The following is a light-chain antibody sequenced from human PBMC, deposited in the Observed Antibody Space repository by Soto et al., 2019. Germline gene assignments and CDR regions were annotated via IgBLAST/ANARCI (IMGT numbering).Light chain of an antibody. CDR3: QPYDTSLSGFYV. CDR1: SSNIGAGYN. J-gene: IGLJ1*01. Sequence: QSVLTQPPSVSGAPGQRVSISCTGSSSNIGAGYNVHWYQQLPGTAPKLLIYDNNNRPSGVPDRFSGSKSGTSASLAITGLQAEDEADYYCQPYDTSLSGFYVFGTGTKVTV. CDR2: DNN. V-gene: IGLV1-40*01.